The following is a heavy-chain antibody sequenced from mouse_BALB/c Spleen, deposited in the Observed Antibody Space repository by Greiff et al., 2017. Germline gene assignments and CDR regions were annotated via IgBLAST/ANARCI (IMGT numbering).Heavy chain of an antibody. CDR1: GYSITSDYA. J-gene: IGHJ4*01. V-gene: IGHV3-2*02. CDR2: ISYSGST. Sequence: EVQGVESGPGLVKPSQSLSLTCTVTGYSITSDYAWNWIRQFPGNKLEWMGYISYSGSTSYNPSLKSRISITRDTSKNQFFLQLNSVTTEDTATYYCARGDYYGPYAMDYWGQGTSVTVSS. D-gene: IGHD1-1*01. CDR3: ARGDYYGPYAMDY.